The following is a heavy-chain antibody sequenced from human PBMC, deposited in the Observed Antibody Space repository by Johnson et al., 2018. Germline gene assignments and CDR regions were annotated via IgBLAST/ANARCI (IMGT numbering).Heavy chain of an antibody. Sequence: QVQLQESGGGVVQPGRSLRLSCAASGFTFSSYAMHWVRQAPGKGLEWVAVISYDGSNKSYADSVKGRFTIPRDNSKNTLYLQMNSLRAEDTAVYYCARDHSGSYYEYFQHWGQGTLVTVSS. J-gene: IGHJ1*01. D-gene: IGHD1-26*01. CDR1: GFTFSSYA. CDR2: ISYDGSNK. V-gene: IGHV3-30-3*01. CDR3: ARDHSGSYYEYFQH.